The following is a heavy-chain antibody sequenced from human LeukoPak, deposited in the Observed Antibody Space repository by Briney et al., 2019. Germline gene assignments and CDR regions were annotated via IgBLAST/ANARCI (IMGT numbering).Heavy chain of an antibody. CDR1: GGSISSYY. CDR2: IYTSGST. Sequence: PSETLSLTCTVSGGSISSYYWSWIRQPAGKGLEWIGRIYTSGSTNYNPSLKSRVTMSVDTSKNQFSLKLSSVTAADTAVYYCARDGYYDSSGSDDYWGQGTLVTVSS. V-gene: IGHV4-4*07. CDR3: ARDGYYDSSGSDDY. D-gene: IGHD3-22*01. J-gene: IGHJ4*02.